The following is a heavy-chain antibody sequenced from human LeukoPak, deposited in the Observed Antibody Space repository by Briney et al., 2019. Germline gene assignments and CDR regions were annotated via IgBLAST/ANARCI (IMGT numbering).Heavy chain of an antibody. J-gene: IGHJ4*02. Sequence: SETLSLTCSVSGGSIIGHWWSWIRQPPGKGLEWIGDVFYSGSNNYNPSLKSRLAISLDTSKNQFSLNLRSVTATDTAMYYCARRNTADASIDFWGQGTLVTASS. CDR3: ARRNTADASIDF. V-gene: IGHV4-59*08. CDR1: GGSIIGHW. CDR2: VFYSGSN. D-gene: IGHD2/OR15-2a*01.